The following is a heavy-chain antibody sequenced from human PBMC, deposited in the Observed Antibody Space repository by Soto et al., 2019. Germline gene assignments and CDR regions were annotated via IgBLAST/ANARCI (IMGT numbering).Heavy chain of an antibody. CDR3: AKEERRYGGFDPNSYFEN. V-gene: IGHV3-30*18. CDR1: GFTFSAYG. D-gene: IGHD5-12*01. CDR2: ISYDGSHK. Sequence: QVQLVESAGGVVQPGTSLRLSCAASGFTFSAYGMHWVRQVPGKGLEWVAVISYDGSHKDYVDSLKGRITISSDNTKKALQLQINSLIPEDTTVYYCAKEERRYGGFDPNSYFENWGQGTLVTVSP. J-gene: IGHJ4*02.